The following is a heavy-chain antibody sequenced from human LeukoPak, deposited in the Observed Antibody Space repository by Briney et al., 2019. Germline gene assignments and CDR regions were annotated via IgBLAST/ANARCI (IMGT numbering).Heavy chain of an antibody. CDR3: ARLRNWGPGSLFDY. CDR2: IYHSGST. CDR1: GYSISSGYY. V-gene: IGHV4-38-2*01. D-gene: IGHD7-27*01. Sequence: SETLSLTCAVSGYSISSGYYWGWIRQPPGKGLEWIGSIYHSGSTYYNPSLKSRVTISVDTSKNQFSLKLSSVTAADTAVYYCARLRNWGPGSLFDYWGQGTLVTASS. J-gene: IGHJ4*02.